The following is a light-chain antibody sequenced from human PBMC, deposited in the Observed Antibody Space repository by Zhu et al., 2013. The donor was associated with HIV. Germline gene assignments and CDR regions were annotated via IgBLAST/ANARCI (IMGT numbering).Light chain of an antibody. CDR2: EVS. CDR3: SSYGGSNNFVV. Sequence: QSALTQPPSASGSPGQSVTISCTGTSSDVGGYNYVSWYQQHPGEAPKLMIYEVSKRPSGVPDRFSGSKSGNTASLTVSGLQAEDEADYYCSSYGGSNNFVVFGGGDQADRP. J-gene: IGLJ3*02. CDR1: SSDVGGYNY. V-gene: IGLV2-8*01.